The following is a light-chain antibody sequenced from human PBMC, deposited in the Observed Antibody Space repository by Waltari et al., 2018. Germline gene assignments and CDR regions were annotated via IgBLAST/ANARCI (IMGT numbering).Light chain of an antibody. CDR1: SRDVGGSHF. CDR2: DVS. Sequence: QSALTQPRSVSGPPGQSVTISCTGTSRDVGGSHFVSWFQQLPGSAPKLLIYDVSERPPVVPDRFSGSESANTASLTISGLQAEDEADYYCCSYVDTYTYVFGPGTRVIVL. V-gene: IGLV2-11*01. CDR3: CSYVDTYTYV. J-gene: IGLJ1*01.